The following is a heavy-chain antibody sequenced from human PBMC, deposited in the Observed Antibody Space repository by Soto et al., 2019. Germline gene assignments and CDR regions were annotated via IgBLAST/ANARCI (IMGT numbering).Heavy chain of an antibody. Sequence: QVQLVESGGGVVQPGRSLRLSCAASGFTFSSYGMHWVRQAPGKGLEWVAVISYDGSNKYYADSVKGRFTISRDNSKNTLYLQMNSLRAEDTAVYYCAKDVQNNQLLFFHYYYGMDVWGQGTTVTVSS. CDR3: AKDVQNNQLLFFHYYYGMDV. CDR1: GFTFSSYG. D-gene: IGHD2-2*01. V-gene: IGHV3-30*18. J-gene: IGHJ6*02. CDR2: ISYDGSNK.